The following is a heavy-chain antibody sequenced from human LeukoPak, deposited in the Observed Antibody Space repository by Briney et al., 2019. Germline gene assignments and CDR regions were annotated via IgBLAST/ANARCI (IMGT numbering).Heavy chain of an antibody. Sequence: SETLSLTCAGYSWSFSRYYWSWIRQSPGKRLEWIGEINHGGSTNYNPSLKSRVTISVDTSKNQFSLKLSSVTAADTAVYYCARGRYYDSTGYRKPVDYWGQGTLVTVSS. D-gene: IGHD3-22*01. J-gene: IGHJ4*02. CDR3: ARGRYYDSTGYRKPVDY. V-gene: IGHV4-34*01. CDR2: INHGGST. CDR1: SWSFSRYY.